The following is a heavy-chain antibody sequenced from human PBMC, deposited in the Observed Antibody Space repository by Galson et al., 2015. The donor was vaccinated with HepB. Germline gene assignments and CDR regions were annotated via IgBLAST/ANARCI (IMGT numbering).Heavy chain of an antibody. Sequence: SLRLSCAASGFTFSSYAMSWVRQAPGKGLEWVSAISGSGGSTYYADSVKGRFTISRDNSKHTLYLQMNSLRAGDTAVYYCAKGGQWLVPYYFDYWGQGTLVTVSS. CDR1: GFTFSSYA. D-gene: IGHD6-19*01. V-gene: IGHV3-23*01. CDR2: ISGSGGST. J-gene: IGHJ4*02. CDR3: AKGGQWLVPYYFDY.